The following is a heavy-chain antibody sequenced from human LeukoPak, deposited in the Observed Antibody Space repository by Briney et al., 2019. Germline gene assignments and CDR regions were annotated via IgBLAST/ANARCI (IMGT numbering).Heavy chain of an antibody. CDR3: ARGVGATPLDAFDI. CDR2: ISSSGSTI. Sequence: GGSLRLSCAASGFTFNIYEMNWVRQAPGKGLEWVSYISSSGSTIYYADSVKGRFTISRDNAKNSLYLQMNSLRAEDTAVYYCARGVGATPLDAFDIWGQGTMVTVSS. D-gene: IGHD1-26*01. CDR1: GFTFNIYE. J-gene: IGHJ3*02. V-gene: IGHV3-48*03.